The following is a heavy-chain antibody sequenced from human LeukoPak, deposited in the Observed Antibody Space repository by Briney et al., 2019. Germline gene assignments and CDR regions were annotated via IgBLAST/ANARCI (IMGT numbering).Heavy chain of an antibody. CDR3: ATGGAYYYGSGSYYKGLSAFDI. V-gene: IGHV1-24*01. D-gene: IGHD3-10*01. CDR2: FDPDDGET. CDR1: GYTLTELS. J-gene: IGHJ3*02. Sequence: ASVKVSCKVSGYTLTELSMHWVRQAPGKGLEWMGGFDPDDGETIYAQKFQGRVTMTEDTSTDTAYTELSSLRSEDTAVYYCATGGAYYYGSGSYYKGLSAFDIWGQGTMVTVSS.